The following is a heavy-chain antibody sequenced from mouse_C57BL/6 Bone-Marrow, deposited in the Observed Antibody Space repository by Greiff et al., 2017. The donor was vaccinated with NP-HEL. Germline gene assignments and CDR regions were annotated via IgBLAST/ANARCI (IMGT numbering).Heavy chain of an antibody. CDR1: GYTFTSYG. CDR3: ARLGYYAMDY. CDR2: IYPRSGNT. V-gene: IGHV1-81*01. Sequence: QVQLQQSGAELARPGASVKLSCKASGYTFTSYGISWVKQRTGQGLEWIGEIYPRSGNTYYNEKLKGKATLTADKSSSTAYMELRSLTSEDSAVYFCARLGYYAMDYWGQGTSVTVSS. J-gene: IGHJ4*01.